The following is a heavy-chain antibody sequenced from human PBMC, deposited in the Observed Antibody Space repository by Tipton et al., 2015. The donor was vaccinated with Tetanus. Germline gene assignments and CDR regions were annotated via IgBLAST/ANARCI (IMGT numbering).Heavy chain of an antibody. Sequence: SLRLSCAASGFTFSFYWTNWVRQAPGKGLEWVSSISNSGGYKYYPESVKGRFTSSRDNAKNSLYLQLKSLRVDDTALYYCGKQNGGRWVVDHWGQGTLVTVSS. J-gene: IGHJ4*02. D-gene: IGHD4-23*01. CDR2: ISNSGGYK. V-gene: IGHV3-21*01. CDR1: GFTFSFYW. CDR3: GKQNGGRWVVDH.